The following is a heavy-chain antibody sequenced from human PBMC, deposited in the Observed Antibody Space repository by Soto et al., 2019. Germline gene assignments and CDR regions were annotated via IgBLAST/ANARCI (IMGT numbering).Heavy chain of an antibody. Sequence: GASVKVSCKASGYTFTSYGISWVRQAPGQGLEWMGWISAYNGNTNYAQKLQERVTITRDTSTSTAYMELSSLRSEDTAVYYCAAAHYDFWSGCFDYWGQGTLVTVSS. CDR3: AAAHYDFWSGCFDY. D-gene: IGHD3-3*01. V-gene: IGHV1-18*01. J-gene: IGHJ4*02. CDR1: GYTFTSYG. CDR2: ISAYNGNT.